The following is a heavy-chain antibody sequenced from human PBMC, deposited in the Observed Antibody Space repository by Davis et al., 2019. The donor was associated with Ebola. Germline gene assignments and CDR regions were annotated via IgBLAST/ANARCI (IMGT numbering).Heavy chain of an antibody. CDR3: ARDRSYGYYYYGMDV. V-gene: IGHV3-33*01. CDR2: IWYAGSNK. D-gene: IGHD5-18*01. J-gene: IGHJ6*02. CDR1: GFTFSSYG. Sequence: GESLKISCAASGFTFSSYGMHWVRQAPGKGLEWVAVIWYAGSNKYYADSVKGRFTISRDNSKNTLYLQMNSLRAEDTAVYYCARDRSYGYYYYGMDVWGQGTTVTVSS.